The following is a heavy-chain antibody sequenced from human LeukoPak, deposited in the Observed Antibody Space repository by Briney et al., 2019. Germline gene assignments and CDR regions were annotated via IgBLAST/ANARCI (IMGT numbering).Heavy chain of an antibody. CDR1: GGSISHYY. CDR2: SYYSGTT. D-gene: IGHD4-17*01. J-gene: IGHJ6*02. Sequence: PSETLSLTCTVSGGSISHYYWSWSRQSPGKGLEGVGDSYYSGTTNYNPSLKSRVTISVDTSRNQFSLQLRSVTAADTAVYYCAREDPQTTVPEGMDVWGQGTTVIVSS. V-gene: IGHV4-59*01. CDR3: AREDPQTTVPEGMDV.